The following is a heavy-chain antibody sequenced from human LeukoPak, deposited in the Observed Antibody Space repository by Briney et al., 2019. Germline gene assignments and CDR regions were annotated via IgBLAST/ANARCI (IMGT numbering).Heavy chain of an antibody. J-gene: IGHJ6*02. CDR2: ISYDGSNK. D-gene: IGHD3-10*01. CDR3: AKPFQRGDYYGSGTYSGMDV. CDR1: GFTFSSYA. V-gene: IGHV3-30-3*02. Sequence: GGSLRLSCAASGFTFSSYAMHWVRQAPGKGLEWVAVISYDGSNKYYADSVKGRFTISRDNSKNTLYLQMNSLRAEDTAVYYCAKPFQRGDYYGSGTYSGMDVWGQGTTVTVSS.